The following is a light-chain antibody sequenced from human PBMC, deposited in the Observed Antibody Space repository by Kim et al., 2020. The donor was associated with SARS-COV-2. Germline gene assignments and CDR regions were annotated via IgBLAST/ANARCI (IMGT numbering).Light chain of an antibody. Sequence: AIQLTQPPSSLSASVGDRVTITCRASQDISNALAWYQQEPGKAPKLLIYDASSLESGVPSRFSGSGSGTGFTLTISSLQPQDFATYYCQQFKNYPLTFGGGTNVEI. V-gene: IGKV1D-13*01. CDR1: QDISNA. J-gene: IGKJ4*01. CDR3: QQFKNYPLT. CDR2: DAS.